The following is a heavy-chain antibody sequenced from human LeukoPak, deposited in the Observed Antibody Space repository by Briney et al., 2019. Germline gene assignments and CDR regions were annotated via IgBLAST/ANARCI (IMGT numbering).Heavy chain of an antibody. D-gene: IGHD3-3*01. CDR1: KFTFNNYA. Sequence: GGSLRLSCTASKFTFNNYAMGWVRQAPGKGLEWVSAISGPGDSTYYADSVKGRFTISRDNSKNTLYLQMSSLRAEDTAVYYCGKGGSVFWSTYTGSWGQGTLVTVSS. J-gene: IGHJ4*01. CDR2: ISGPGDST. V-gene: IGHV3-23*01. CDR3: GKGGSVFWSTYTGS.